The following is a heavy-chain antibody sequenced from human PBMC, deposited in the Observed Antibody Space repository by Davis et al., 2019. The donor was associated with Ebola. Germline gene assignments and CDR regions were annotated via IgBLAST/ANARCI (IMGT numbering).Heavy chain of an antibody. CDR3: ARGPHTYYDFWSGYAH. V-gene: IGHV4-34*01. CDR1: GGSFSGYY. CDR2: INHSGST. J-gene: IGHJ4*02. Sequence: MPSETLSLTCAVYGGSFSGYYWSWIRQPPGKGLEWIGEINHSGSTNYNPSLKSRVTISVDTSKNQFSLKLSSVTAADMAVYYCARGPHTYYDFWSGYAHWGQGTLVTVSS. D-gene: IGHD3-3*01.